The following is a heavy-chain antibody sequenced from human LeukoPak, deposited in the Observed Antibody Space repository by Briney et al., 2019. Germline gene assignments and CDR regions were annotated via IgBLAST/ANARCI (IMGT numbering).Heavy chain of an antibody. CDR3: ARAVGYCSSTSCYKSFDY. CDR1: GFTFSSYW. D-gene: IGHD2-2*02. Sequence: PGGSLRLSCAASGFTFSSYWMHWVRQAPGKGLVWVSRINSDGSSTSYADSVKGRFTISRDNAKNTLYLQMNSLRAEDTAVYYCARAVGYCSSTSCYKSFDYWGQGTLVTVSS. CDR2: INSDGSST. J-gene: IGHJ4*02. V-gene: IGHV3-74*01.